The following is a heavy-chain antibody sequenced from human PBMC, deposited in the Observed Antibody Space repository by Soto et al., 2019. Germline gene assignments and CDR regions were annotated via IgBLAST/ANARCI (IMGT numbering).Heavy chain of an antibody. Sequence: ASVKVSCKASGGTFSSYAISWVRQAPGQGLEWMGGIIPIFGTANYAQKFQGRVTITADESTSTAYMELSSLRSEDTAVYYCARTYYYDSSGYYYRAFDIWGQGTMVTVSS. CDR3: ARTYYYDSSGYYYRAFDI. J-gene: IGHJ3*02. CDR1: GGTFSSYA. D-gene: IGHD3-22*01. CDR2: IIPIFGTA. V-gene: IGHV1-69*13.